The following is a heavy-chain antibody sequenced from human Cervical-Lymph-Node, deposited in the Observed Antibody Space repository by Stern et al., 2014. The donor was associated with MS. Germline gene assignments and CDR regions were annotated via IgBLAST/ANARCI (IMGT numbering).Heavy chain of an antibody. Sequence: QVNLKESGPALVRPTQSLTLTCNFSGFLLASAGVGVGWLRQPPGHALVWLALTYGDDDKRYHPLTRSRLTSAECSFTNTVLLHMTNVGLTDTATYYCAHNQITLYGVGNVGFDYWGQGTLVTVSS. J-gene: IGHJ4*02. CDR3: AHNQITLYGVGNVGFDY. CDR2: TYGDDDK. D-gene: IGHD3-3*01. V-gene: IGHV2-5*09. CDR1: GFLLASAGVG.